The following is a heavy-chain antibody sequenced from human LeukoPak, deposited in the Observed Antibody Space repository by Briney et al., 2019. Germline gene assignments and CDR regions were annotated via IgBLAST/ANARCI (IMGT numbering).Heavy chain of an antibody. CDR1: GGSISSSSYY. CDR3: ARGIYSSSPQGGFDP. CDR2: IYYSGST. Sequence: SETLSLTCTVSGGSISSSSYYWGWIRQPPGKGLEWIGSIYYSGSTYYNPSLKSRVTLSVDTSKNQFSLKLSSVTAADTAVYYCARGIYSSSPQGGFDPWGQGTLVTVSS. D-gene: IGHD6-13*01. J-gene: IGHJ5*02. V-gene: IGHV4-39*07.